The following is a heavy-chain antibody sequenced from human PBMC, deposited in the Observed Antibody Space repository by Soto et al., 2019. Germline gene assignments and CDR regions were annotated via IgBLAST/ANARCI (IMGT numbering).Heavy chain of an antibody. CDR3: ARLGIAAAGNDY. J-gene: IGHJ4*02. D-gene: IGHD6-13*01. Sequence: GESLKISCKTSGYRFTESWIGWVRQKPGKGLEWLGMVFPGDSDTRYSPSFHGHVTVSADKSTNTAYLRWSSLRASDTAMYYCARLGIAAAGNDYWGQGTLVTVSS. CDR1: GYRFTESW. V-gene: IGHV5-51*01. CDR2: VFPGDSDT.